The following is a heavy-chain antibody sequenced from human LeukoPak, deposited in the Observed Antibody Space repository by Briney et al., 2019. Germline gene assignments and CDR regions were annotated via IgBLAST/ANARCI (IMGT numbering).Heavy chain of an antibody. J-gene: IGHJ3*02. CDR3: ARDLYSSRTNDAFVI. V-gene: IGHV4-39*07. Sequence: SETLSLTCTVSGGSISSSNYYWGWIRQPPGKGLEWIGSIFYSGNTFYNPSLKSRVAISVGTSKIQFSLKLSSVTAADTAVYYCARDLYSSRTNDAFVIWGQGTMVTVSS. D-gene: IGHD6-13*01. CDR1: GGSISSSNYY. CDR2: IFYSGNT.